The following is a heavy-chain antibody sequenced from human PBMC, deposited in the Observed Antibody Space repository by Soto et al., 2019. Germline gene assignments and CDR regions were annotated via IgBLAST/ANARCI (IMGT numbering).Heavy chain of an antibody. CDR1: GYTFTSYG. Sequence: ASVKVSCKASGYTFTSYGISWVRQAPGQGLEWMGWISAYNGNTNYAQKLQGRVTMTTDTSTSTAYMELRSLRSDDTAVYYCASSPSPHSSSSGGYYYYYGMDVWGQGTTVTVSS. D-gene: IGHD6-6*01. J-gene: IGHJ6*02. CDR3: ASSPSPHSSSSGGYYYYYGMDV. V-gene: IGHV1-18*01. CDR2: ISAYNGNT.